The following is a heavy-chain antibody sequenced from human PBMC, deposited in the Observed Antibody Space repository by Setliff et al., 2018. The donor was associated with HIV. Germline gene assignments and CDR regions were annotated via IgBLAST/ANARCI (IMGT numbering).Heavy chain of an antibody. CDR2: IYWNNNK. J-gene: IGHJ4*02. Sequence: SGPTLVNPTQTLTLTCTFSGLSLSTSGVGVGWIRQSPGKTLEWLAFIYWNNNKHYSTSLKSRLTVTKDTSKNRVVFTMTNMDPGDTATYYCAYSGRQLRGPYFDFWGQGTPVTVSS. CDR3: AYSGRQLRGPYFDF. V-gene: IGHV2-5*01. D-gene: IGHD1-1*01. CDR1: GLSLSTSGVG.